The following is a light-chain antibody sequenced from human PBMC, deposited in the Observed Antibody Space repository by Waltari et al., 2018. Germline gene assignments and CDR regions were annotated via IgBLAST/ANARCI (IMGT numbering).Light chain of an antibody. CDR3: QSADTNFADHVA. Sequence: SYDLTQPPSVSVYPGQTARITCSGDAFPRLYAYWYQQKPGQAPVLLIYKDSERPSGIPERFSGYSAGTTVTLTISEVQAEDEADYYCQSADTNFADHVAFGGGTQLTVL. J-gene: IGLJ2*01. CDR1: AFPRLY. CDR2: KDS. V-gene: IGLV3-25*03.